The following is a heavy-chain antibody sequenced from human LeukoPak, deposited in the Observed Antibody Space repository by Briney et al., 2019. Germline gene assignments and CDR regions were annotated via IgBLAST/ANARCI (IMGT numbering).Heavy chain of an antibody. Sequence: SETLSLTCAVYGGSFSGYFWSWIRQPPGKGLEWIGEINHSGSTNYNPSLKSRVTISVDTSKKQFSLKLNSVTAADTAVYYRARVGRDTSGFSVWGQGALVTVSS. V-gene: IGHV4-34*01. CDR2: INHSGST. D-gene: IGHD3-22*01. CDR3: ARVGRDTSGFSV. J-gene: IGHJ4*02. CDR1: GGSFSGYF.